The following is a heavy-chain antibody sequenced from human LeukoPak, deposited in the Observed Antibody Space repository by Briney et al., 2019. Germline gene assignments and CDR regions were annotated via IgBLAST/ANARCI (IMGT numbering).Heavy chain of an antibody. CDR3: ARQPDTSGFPNY. Sequence: VESLKISYKGSGYSFTSYWIGWVRQMPGKGLEWMGIDTRYSPSFQGQVTISADKSISTAYLQWSSLKASDTAMYYCARQPDTSGFPNYWGQGTLVTVSS. CDR2: DT. CDR1: GYSFTSYW. D-gene: IGHD3-22*01. V-gene: IGHV5-51*01. J-gene: IGHJ4*02.